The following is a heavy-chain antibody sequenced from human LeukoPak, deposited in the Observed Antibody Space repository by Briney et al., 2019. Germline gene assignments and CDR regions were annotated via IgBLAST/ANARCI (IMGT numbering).Heavy chain of an antibody. D-gene: IGHD3-10*01. CDR1: GYTFTSYY. CDR3: ARERYYSSGNYNNRIDY. V-gene: IGHV1-2*02. J-gene: IGHJ4*02. CDR2: INPNSGGT. Sequence: GASVKVSCKASGYTFTSYYMHWVRQAPGQGHEWMGWINPNSGGTNYAQKFQGRVTMTRDTSISTAYMELSRLRSDDTALYYCARERYYSSGNYNNRIDYWGQGTLVTVSS.